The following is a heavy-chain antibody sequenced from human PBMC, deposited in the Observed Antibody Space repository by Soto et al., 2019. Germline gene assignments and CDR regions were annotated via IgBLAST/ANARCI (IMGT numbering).Heavy chain of an antibody. V-gene: IGHV4-34*01. CDR3: AKFKNHYYYGLDV. Sequence: PSETLSLTCTVYGGSFSGYYWAWIRQPTGKGLEWIGSINPSGSTTYNPSLKSRVTISADTSKNQFSLSLSSVTAADKSTYYCAKFKNHYYYGLDVWGQGTTVTVSS. CDR2: INPSGST. CDR1: GGSFSGYY. J-gene: IGHJ6*02. D-gene: IGHD3-10*01.